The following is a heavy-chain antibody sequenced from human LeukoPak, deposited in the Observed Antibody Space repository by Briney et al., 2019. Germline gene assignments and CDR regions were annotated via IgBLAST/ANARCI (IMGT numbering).Heavy chain of an antibody. CDR1: GYSITSGNY. CDR3: ATGPGFFNWFDP. Sequence: SETLSLTCTVSGYSITSGNYWVWIRQPPGKGLEWIGSIYRSGSTYFNSSLGSRVTLSVDTSKNLFALNLTSVTAADTAVYYCATGPGFFNWFDPWGQGTLVTVSS. CDR2: IYRSGST. D-gene: IGHD1-14*01. J-gene: IGHJ5*02. V-gene: IGHV4-38-2*02.